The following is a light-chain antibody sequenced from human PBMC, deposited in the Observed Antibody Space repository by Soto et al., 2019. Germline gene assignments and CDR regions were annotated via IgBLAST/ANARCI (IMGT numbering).Light chain of an antibody. J-gene: IGKJ3*01. CDR1: QSITTF. Sequence: DIQMTQSPSSLSASVGDRVTITCRASQSITTFLNWYQQKPGKAPKLLMYAASSLHRGVPSRFSGSGYGTEFTLTISSLQPEELATYYCQQTYTTPQTFGPGTKVDIK. CDR2: AAS. V-gene: IGKV1-39*01. CDR3: QQTYTTPQT.